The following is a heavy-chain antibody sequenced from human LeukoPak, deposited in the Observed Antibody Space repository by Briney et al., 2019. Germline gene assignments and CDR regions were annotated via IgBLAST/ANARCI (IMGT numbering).Heavy chain of an antibody. V-gene: IGHV1-18*01. D-gene: IGHD6-19*01. J-gene: IGHJ5*02. CDR3: ARRAGYSSGLDL. Sequence: ASVNVSCKASGYTFNNYGITWVRQAPGQGLEWMGWINIYNGNADYAQKFQGRVTMTTETSTSTAYMELRTPGYDDTAVYYCARRAGYSSGLDLWGQGALVTVSS. CDR1: GYTFNNYG. CDR2: INIYNGNA.